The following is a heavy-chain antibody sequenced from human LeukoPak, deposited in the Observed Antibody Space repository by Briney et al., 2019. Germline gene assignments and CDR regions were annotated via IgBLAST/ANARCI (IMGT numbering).Heavy chain of an antibody. CDR3: AKDRKEITMVRGVFDY. CDR1: GFPFTIYA. CDR2: ISYDGSSK. J-gene: IGHJ4*02. D-gene: IGHD3-10*01. V-gene: IGHV3-30*04. Sequence: GRSLRLSCAASGFPFTIYAMHWVRQAPGKGLEWVAVISYDGSSKYYADSVKGRFTISRDNSKNTLYLQMNSLRAEDTAVYYCAKDRKEITMVRGVFDYWGQGTLVTVSS.